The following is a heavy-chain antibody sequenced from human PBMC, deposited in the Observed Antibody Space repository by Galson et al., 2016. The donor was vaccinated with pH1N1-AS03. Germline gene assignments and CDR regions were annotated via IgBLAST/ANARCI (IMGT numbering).Heavy chain of an antibody. Sequence: SLRLSCAASGFTFSIYGIHWVRQAPGKGLEWVSFISTSSSSIYYADSVKGRFTISRDNAQNLLYLQMNSLRDEDTAVYYCARDGPPQGISVAGSFDFWGQGTLVTVSS. CDR1: GFTFSIYG. V-gene: IGHV3-21*01. D-gene: IGHD6-19*01. CDR2: ISTSSSSI. CDR3: ARDGPPQGISVAGSFDF. J-gene: IGHJ4*02.